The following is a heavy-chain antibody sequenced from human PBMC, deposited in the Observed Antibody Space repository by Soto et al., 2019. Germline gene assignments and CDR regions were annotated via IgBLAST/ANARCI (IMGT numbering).Heavy chain of an antibody. CDR1: GYTFTHYY. Sequence: QVQLVQSGAEVKKPGASVKVSCKASGYTFTHYYMHWVRQAPGQGLEWMGMINPSGGSTSYAQNFQDRLTVPRDTSTSTVSMELSSLRSEDTAVYYCARPPFPGCINGVCYPCDHWGQGTLVTVSS. V-gene: IGHV1-46*01. D-gene: IGHD2-8*01. CDR2: INPSGGST. J-gene: IGHJ4*02. CDR3: ARPPFPGCINGVCYPCDH.